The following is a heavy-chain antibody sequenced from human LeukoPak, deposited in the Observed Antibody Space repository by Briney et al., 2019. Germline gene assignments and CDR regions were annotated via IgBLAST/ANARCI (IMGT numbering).Heavy chain of an antibody. Sequence: GGSLRLSCAASGFTFSSYSMNWVRQAPGKGLEWVSYISSSSSTIYYADSVKGRFTISRDNSKNTLYLQMNSLRAEDTAVYYCARVRGVWGDTTVGYWGQGTLVTVSS. CDR3: ARVRGVWGDTTVGY. CDR1: GFTFSSYS. D-gene: IGHD4-11*01. V-gene: IGHV3-48*01. J-gene: IGHJ4*02. CDR2: ISSSSSTI.